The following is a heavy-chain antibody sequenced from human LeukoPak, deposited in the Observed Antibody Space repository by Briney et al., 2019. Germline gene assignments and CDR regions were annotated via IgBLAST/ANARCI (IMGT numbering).Heavy chain of an antibody. Sequence: ASETLSLTCAVYGGSFSGYYWSWIRQPPGKGLEWIGEINHSGSTNYNPSLKSRVTISVDTSKNQFSLKLSSVTAADTAVYYCARDPSWSVEGYWGQGTLVTVSS. CDR3: ARDPSWSVEGY. D-gene: IGHD6-13*01. J-gene: IGHJ4*02. CDR2: INHSGST. CDR1: GGSFSGYY. V-gene: IGHV4-34*01.